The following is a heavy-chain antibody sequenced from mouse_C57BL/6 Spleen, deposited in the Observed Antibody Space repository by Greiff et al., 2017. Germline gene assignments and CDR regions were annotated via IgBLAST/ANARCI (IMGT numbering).Heavy chain of an antibody. V-gene: IGHV3-6*01. Sequence: EVKLVESGPGLVKPSQSLSLTCSVTGYSITSGYYWNWIRQFPGNKLEWMGYISYDGSNNYNPSLKNRISITRDTSKNQFFLKLNSVTTEDTATYYCAREKNDYPFAYWGQGTLVTVSA. CDR3: AREKNDYPFAY. CDR1: GYSITSGYY. J-gene: IGHJ3*01. D-gene: IGHD2-4*01. CDR2: ISYDGSN.